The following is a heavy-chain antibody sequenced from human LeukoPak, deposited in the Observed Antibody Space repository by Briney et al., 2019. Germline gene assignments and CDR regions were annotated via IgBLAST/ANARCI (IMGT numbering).Heavy chain of an antibody. CDR2: MNPNSGNT. CDR3: ARAGHYQLLLYDAFDI. CDR1: GYTFTSYD. D-gene: IGHD2-2*01. J-gene: IGHJ3*02. Sequence: ASVKVSCKASGYTFTSYDINWVRQATGQGLEWMGLMNPNSGNTGYAQKFQGRVTITRNTSISTAYMELSSLRSEDTAVYYCARAGHYQLLLYDAFDIWGQGTMVTVSS. V-gene: IGHV1-8*03.